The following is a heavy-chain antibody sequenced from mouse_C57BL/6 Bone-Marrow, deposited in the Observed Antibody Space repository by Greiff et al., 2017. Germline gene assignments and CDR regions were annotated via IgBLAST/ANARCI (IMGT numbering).Heavy chain of an antibody. CDR2: IYPRSGNT. V-gene: IGHV1-81*01. Sequence: VKLQESGAELARPGASVKLSCKASGYTFTSYGISWVKQRTGQGLEWIGEIYPRSGNTYYNEKFKGKATLTADKSSSTAYMELRSLTSEDSAVYFCARYRGLRRIAYWGQGTLVTVSA. CDR3: ARYRGLRRIAY. J-gene: IGHJ3*01. D-gene: IGHD2-4*01. CDR1: GYTFTSYG.